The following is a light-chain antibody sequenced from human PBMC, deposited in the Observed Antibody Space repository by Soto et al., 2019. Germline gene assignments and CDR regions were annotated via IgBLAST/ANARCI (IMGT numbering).Light chain of an antibody. CDR1: SSDVGGYNY. V-gene: IGLV2-14*01. J-gene: IGLJ1*01. Sequence: QSALTQPASVSGSPGQSITISCTGTSSDVGGYNYVSWYQQHPGKAPKPMIYDVSNRPSGVSNRFSGSKSGNTASLTSSGLQAEDDVDYSSSSYTNSSTPYVFRTSTKVPVL. CDR2: DVS. CDR3: SSYTNSSTPYV.